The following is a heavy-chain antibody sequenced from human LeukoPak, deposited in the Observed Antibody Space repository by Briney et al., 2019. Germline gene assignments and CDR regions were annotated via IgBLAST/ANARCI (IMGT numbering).Heavy chain of an antibody. Sequence: GGSLRLSCAAYGFSFHANYMTWVRQSPGKGLEWVSVVYPDGTTHYADSVKGRFIISRDNSDNTLSLQMYSLTPEDTAVYFCARTIYNYVWGSYDHWGQGTHVTVSS. D-gene: IGHD3-16*01. J-gene: IGHJ4*02. CDR2: VYPDGTT. CDR1: GFSFHANY. CDR3: ARTIYNYVWGSYDH. V-gene: IGHV3-53*01.